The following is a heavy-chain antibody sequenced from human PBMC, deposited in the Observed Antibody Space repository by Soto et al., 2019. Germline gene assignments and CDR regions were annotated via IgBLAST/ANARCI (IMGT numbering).Heavy chain of an antibody. CDR3: ARPQQLDDYYYYGMDV. Sequence: QVQLVQSGAEVKKPGSSVKVSCKASGGTFSSYAISWVRQAPGQGLEWMGAIIPIFGTANYAQKFQGSVTITADESASTAYMELSSLRSEATAVYYCARPQQLDDYYYYGMDVWGQGTTVTVSS. CDR1: GGTFSSYA. V-gene: IGHV1-69*01. D-gene: IGHD6-13*01. CDR2: IIPIFGTA. J-gene: IGHJ6*02.